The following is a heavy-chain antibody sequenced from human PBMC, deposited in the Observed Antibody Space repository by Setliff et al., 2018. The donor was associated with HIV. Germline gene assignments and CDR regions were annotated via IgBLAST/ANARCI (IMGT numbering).Heavy chain of an antibody. Sequence: ESGPTLVNPTQPLALTCTFSNFPLTPIGVGVGWIRQPPGKALEWLALIYWDDDKRYSPSLKSRLTITKDTSKNQVVLTMTNMDPVDTATYYCAHGSPRGWYDLAIDYWGQGALVTVSS. CDR1: NFPLTPIGVG. D-gene: IGHD6-19*01. CDR3: AHGSPRGWYDLAIDY. V-gene: IGHV2-5*02. J-gene: IGHJ4*02. CDR2: IYWDDDK.